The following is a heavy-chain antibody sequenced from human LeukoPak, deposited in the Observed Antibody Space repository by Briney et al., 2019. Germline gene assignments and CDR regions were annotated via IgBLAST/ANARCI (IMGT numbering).Heavy chain of an antibody. CDR1: GFTFSSYS. J-gene: IGHJ4*02. D-gene: IGHD6-19*01. V-gene: IGHV3-21*01. Sequence: GGSLRLSCAASGFTFSSYSMNWVRQAPGKGLEWVSSISSSSSYIYYADSVKGRFTISRDNSKNTLYLQMNSLRAEDTAVYYCARGPPAVAGWEYYFDYWGQGTLVTVSS. CDR2: ISSSSSYI. CDR3: ARGPPAVAGWEYYFDY.